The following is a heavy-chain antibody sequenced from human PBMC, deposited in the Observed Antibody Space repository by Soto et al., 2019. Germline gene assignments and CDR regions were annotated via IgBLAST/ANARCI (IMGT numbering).Heavy chain of an antibody. CDR3: ARESSSSAPHHKFYYYCCYGMDV. CDR1: GFTFSSYA. Sequence: QVQLVESGGGVVQPGRSLRLSCAASGFTFSSYAMHWVRQAPGKGLEWVAVISYDGSNKYYADSVKGRFTISRENSKNTLYLQMNSVRAEDTAVYYCARESSSSAPHHKFYYYCCYGMDVWGQGTTVTVSS. D-gene: IGHD6-6*01. V-gene: IGHV3-30-3*01. CDR2: ISYDGSNK. J-gene: IGHJ6*02.